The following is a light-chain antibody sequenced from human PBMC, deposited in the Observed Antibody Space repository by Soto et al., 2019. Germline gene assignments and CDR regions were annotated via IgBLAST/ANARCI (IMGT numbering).Light chain of an antibody. CDR2: GTS. CDR1: QSVVRYF. V-gene: IGKV3-20*01. CDR3: QQYHNSSFS. Sequence: EIVLTQSPGTLSLSPGESAALSCRASQSVVRYFLAWYQQRPGQVPRLLIYGTSSRANGISDRFSGSGSGTDFTLTISRLEPEDSAVYYCQQYHNSSFSFGQGTKLEIK. J-gene: IGKJ2*03.